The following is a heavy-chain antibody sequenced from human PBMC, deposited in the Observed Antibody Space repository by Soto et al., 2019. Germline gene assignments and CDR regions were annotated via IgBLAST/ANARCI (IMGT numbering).Heavy chain of an antibody. CDR2: INHSGST. CDR1: GGSFSGYY. J-gene: IGHJ5*02. D-gene: IGHD3-10*01. V-gene: IGHV4-34*01. CDR3: AREGYYGSGSYYKWWFDP. Sequence: LSLTCAVYGGSFSGYYWSWIRQPPGKGLEWIGEINHSGSTNYNPSLKSRVTISVDTSKNQFSLKLSSVTAADTAVYYCAREGYYGSGSYYKWWFDPWGQGTLVTVSS.